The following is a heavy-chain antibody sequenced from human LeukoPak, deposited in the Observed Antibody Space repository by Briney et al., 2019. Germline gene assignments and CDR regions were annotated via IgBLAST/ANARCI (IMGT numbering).Heavy chain of an antibody. CDR3: TREGSGIPGYFDY. CDR2: THHRSKWYN. CDR1: GDTVSSNNVS. D-gene: IGHD3-10*01. J-gene: IGHJ4*02. V-gene: IGHV6-1*01. Sequence: SQTLSLTCAISGDTVSSNNVSWNWIRQSPSRGLEWLGRTHHRSKWYNQYAVSVKGRVTVNPDTSKNQCSLQVNSVTPEDTAVYYGTREGSGIPGYFDYWGQGTLVIVSS.